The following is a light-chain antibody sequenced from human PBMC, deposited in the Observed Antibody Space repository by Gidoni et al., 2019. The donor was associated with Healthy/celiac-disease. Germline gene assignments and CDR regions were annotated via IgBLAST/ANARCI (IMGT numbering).Light chain of an antibody. CDR2: LGS. CDR1: QSLLHSNGYNY. V-gene: IGKV2-28*01. J-gene: IGKJ3*01. Sequence: DSVMTQSPLSLPVTPGAPASISCRSSQSLLHSNGYNYLDWYLQKPGQSPQLLIYLGSNRASGVPDRFSGSGSGTDFTLKISRVEAEDVGVYYCMQALQTPFTFGPGTKVDIK. CDR3: MQALQTPFT.